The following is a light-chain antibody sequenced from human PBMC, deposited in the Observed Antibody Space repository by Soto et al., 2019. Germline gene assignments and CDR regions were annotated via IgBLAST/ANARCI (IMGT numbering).Light chain of an antibody. CDR2: RIF. CDR3: LQHYAWPWT. Sequence: EIVMTPSPGTLSVFPGERVTLSCRASQSVNGYLDWFLQKPGQAPRLVLQRIFTRAIGVPARFSGSGSETEFTLTISGLQSEDSGVYYCLQHYAWPWTFGQGTKVDIK. CDR1: QSVNGY. J-gene: IGKJ1*01. V-gene: IGKV3-15*01.